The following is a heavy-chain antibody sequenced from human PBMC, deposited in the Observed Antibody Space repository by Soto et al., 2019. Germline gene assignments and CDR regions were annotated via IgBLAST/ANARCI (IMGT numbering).Heavy chain of an antibody. CDR1: GGSISSGDYY. V-gene: IGHV4-30-4*01. CDR3: ARVTLERTLFGVVIPFDT. J-gene: IGHJ5*02. Sequence: SETLSLTCTVSGGSISSGDYYWSWIRQPPGKGLEWIGYIYYSGSTYYNPSLKSRVTISVDTSRNQFSLKLSSVTAADTAVYYCARVTLERTLFGVVIPFDTWGQGTLVTVSS. CDR2: IYYSGST. D-gene: IGHD3-3*01.